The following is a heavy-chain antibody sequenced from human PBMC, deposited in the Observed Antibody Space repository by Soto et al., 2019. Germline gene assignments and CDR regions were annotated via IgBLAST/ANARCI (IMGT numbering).Heavy chain of an antibody. Sequence: SVKVSCKASGGTFSSYTISWVRQAPGQGLEWMGRIIPILGIANYAQKFQGRVTITADKSTSTAYMELSSLRSEDTAVYYSARDGCSSTSCPLGNWGQGTLVTVSS. D-gene: IGHD2-2*01. V-gene: IGHV1-69*04. CDR1: GGTFSSYT. J-gene: IGHJ4*02. CDR2: IIPILGIA. CDR3: ARDGCSSTSCPLGN.